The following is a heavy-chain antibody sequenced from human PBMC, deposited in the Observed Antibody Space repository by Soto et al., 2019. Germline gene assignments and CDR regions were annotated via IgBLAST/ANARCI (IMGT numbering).Heavy chain of an antibody. D-gene: IGHD3-10*02. CDR1: GFTFKTHA. CDR2: IAYDGNEK. CDR3: GKDVGDYVPYYYGVDV. V-gene: IGHV3-30*18. J-gene: IGHJ6*02. Sequence: QVQLVESGGGVVQPGTSLRLSCAASGFTFKTHAMHWVRQAPGKGLEWMAVIAYDGNEKFYADSVKGRFTISRDNSKNEVYLQIKPLRNEDTGVYYCGKDVGDYVPYYYGVDVWGQGTTVTVSS.